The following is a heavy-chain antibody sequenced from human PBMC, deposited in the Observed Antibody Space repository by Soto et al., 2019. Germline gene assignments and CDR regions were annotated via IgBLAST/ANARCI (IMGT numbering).Heavy chain of an antibody. Sequence: VQSGAVVKKPGASVTVSCSASGYPVTAYYMHWVRQDPGRGLEWMGGINPATGAAKYTQTLQGRVTMTRDPSTSTVFMEPSRLTSEDTAVFYCARGGGVGVAGSAAFDMWGQGTLVTVSS. CDR3: ARGGGVGVAGSAAFDM. CDR2: INPATGAA. D-gene: IGHD3-3*01. V-gene: IGHV1-2*02. J-gene: IGHJ3*02. CDR1: GYPVTAYY.